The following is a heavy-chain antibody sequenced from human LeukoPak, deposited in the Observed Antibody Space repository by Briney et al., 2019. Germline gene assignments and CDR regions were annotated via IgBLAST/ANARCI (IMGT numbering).Heavy chain of an antibody. CDR2: IGTSTTNT. Sequence: GGSLRLSCEASAFTFSSHAMSWVRQAPGKGLEWVSVIGTSTTNTYYADSVKGRFTISRDNSKNTVYLQMSSLRPEDTAVYYCAKRVAAAGRTYYFDYWGQGTLVIVSS. D-gene: IGHD6-13*01. CDR1: AFTFSSHA. CDR3: AKRVAAAGRTYYFDY. J-gene: IGHJ4*02. V-gene: IGHV3-23*01.